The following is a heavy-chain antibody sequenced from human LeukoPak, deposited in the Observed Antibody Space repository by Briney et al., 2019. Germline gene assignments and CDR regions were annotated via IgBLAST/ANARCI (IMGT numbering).Heavy chain of an antibody. Sequence: PGGSLRLSCAVSGITLSNYGMSWVRQAPGKGLEWVAGISDSGGSTYYADSVKGRFTISRDNSKNTLYLQMNSLRAEDTAVYYCAKDVGPGYNWNYGVYWGQGTLVTVSS. CDR3: AKDVGPGYNWNYGVY. CDR2: ISDSGGST. CDR1: GITLSNYG. V-gene: IGHV3-23*01. J-gene: IGHJ4*02. D-gene: IGHD1-7*01.